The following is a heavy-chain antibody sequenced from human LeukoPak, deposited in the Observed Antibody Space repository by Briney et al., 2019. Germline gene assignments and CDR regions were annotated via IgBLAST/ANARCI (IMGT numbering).Heavy chain of an antibody. J-gene: IGHJ5*02. CDR3: ARDGGYYDYVWGSPLGP. CDR1: GGTFSSYA. D-gene: IGHD3-16*01. Sequence: GSSVKVSCKASGGTFSSYAISWVRQAPGQGLEWMGRIIPIFGIANYAQKFQGRVTITADKSTSTAYMELSSLRSEGTAVYYCARDGGYYDYVWGSPLGPWGQGTLVTVSS. CDR2: IIPIFGIA. V-gene: IGHV1-69*04.